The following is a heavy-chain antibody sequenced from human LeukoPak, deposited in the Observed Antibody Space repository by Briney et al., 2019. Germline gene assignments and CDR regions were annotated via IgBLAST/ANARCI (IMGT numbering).Heavy chain of an antibody. V-gene: IGHV3-7*04. D-gene: IGHD3-22*01. Sequence: GGSLRLSCAASGFTFSSYWMSWVRQAPGKGLEWVANIKQDGSEKYYVDSVKGRFTISRDKAKNSLYLQMNSLRAEDTAVYYCARDLTVYYYDSSGLEHWGQGTLVTVSS. CDR2: IKQDGSEK. CDR1: GFTFSSYW. J-gene: IGHJ1*01. CDR3: ARDLTVYYYDSSGLEH.